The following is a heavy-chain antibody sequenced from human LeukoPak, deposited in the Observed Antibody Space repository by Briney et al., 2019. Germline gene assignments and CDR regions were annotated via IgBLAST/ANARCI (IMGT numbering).Heavy chain of an antibody. CDR2: IRYDGSNK. V-gene: IGHV3-30*02. Sequence: GGSLRLSCAASGFTFSSYGMHWVRQAPGKGLEWAAFIRYDGSNKYYADSVKGRFTISRDNSKNTLYLQMNSLRAEDTAVYYCAKDQGLITLWGYFDYWGQGTLVTVSS. D-gene: IGHD1-20*01. CDR3: AKDQGLITLWGYFDY. J-gene: IGHJ4*02. CDR1: GFTFSSYG.